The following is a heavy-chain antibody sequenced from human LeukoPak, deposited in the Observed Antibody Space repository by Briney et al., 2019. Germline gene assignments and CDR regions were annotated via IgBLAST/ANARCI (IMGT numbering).Heavy chain of an antibody. D-gene: IGHD7-27*01. Sequence: GGTLRLSCAASGFTFSGHAMSWVRQAPGKGLEWVSGISGSGGSTYYVDSVKGRFTISRDDSKNTLSLQMNSLTVEDTAVYYCARDLAWGAFDYWGQGTLVTVSS. V-gene: IGHV3-23*01. CDR2: ISGSGGST. CDR3: ARDLAWGAFDY. CDR1: GFTFSGHA. J-gene: IGHJ4*02.